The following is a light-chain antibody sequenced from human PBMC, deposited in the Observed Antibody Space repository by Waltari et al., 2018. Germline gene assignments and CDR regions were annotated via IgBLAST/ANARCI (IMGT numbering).Light chain of an antibody. CDR2: YDS. CDR1: NIGSKS. J-gene: IGLJ2*01. CDR3: QVWDSSSDHVV. V-gene: IGLV3-21*04. Sequence: SYVLTQPPSVSVAPGKTARITCGGNNIGSKSVHWYQQKPGQAPVLVIYYDSDRPSGIPEGFSGSNSGNTATRTSSRVEAGDEADYYCQVWDSSSDHVVFGGGTKLTVL.